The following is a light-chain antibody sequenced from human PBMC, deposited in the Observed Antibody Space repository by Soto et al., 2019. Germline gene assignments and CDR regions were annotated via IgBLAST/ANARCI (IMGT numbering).Light chain of an antibody. CDR3: QKCNRAPRT. V-gene: IGKV1-27*01. Sequence: DIQMTQSPSSLSASVGDRVTITCRASQGISNYLAWYQQKPGKVPKLLIYAASTWQSGVPSRFSGSGSGTDVTLTISSLQGEDGAADYCQKCNRAPRTFGQGTKGEIK. CDR2: AAS. J-gene: IGKJ1*01. CDR1: QGISNY.